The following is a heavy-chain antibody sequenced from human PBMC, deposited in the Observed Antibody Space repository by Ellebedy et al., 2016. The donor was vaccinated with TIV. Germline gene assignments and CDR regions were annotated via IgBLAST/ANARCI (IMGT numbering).Heavy chain of an antibody. Sequence: GESLKISCAASGFTFSHYGMHWVRQAPGRGLEWVSYISSSGSTIYYADSVKGRFTISIDNAKNSLYLQMNSLRAEDTAVYYCARDRGGMDVWGQGTTVTVSS. CDR1: GFTFSHYG. CDR3: ARDRGGMDV. J-gene: IGHJ6*02. V-gene: IGHV3-48*04. CDR2: ISSSGSTI.